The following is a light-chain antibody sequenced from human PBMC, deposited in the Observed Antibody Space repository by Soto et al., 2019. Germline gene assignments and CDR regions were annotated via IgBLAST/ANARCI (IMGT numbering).Light chain of an antibody. CDR2: DAS. V-gene: IGKV3-20*01. CDR3: QHYGASPGT. Sequence: EIVLTQSPGTLSVSPGESATLSCRASQILSTTYVAWYQQRPGQAPRLLIYDASSRATGIPGRFSGSGSGTDFTLSISRLEPEDFAVYSCQHYGASPGTCGQGTKVEIK. CDR1: QILSTTY. J-gene: IGKJ1*01.